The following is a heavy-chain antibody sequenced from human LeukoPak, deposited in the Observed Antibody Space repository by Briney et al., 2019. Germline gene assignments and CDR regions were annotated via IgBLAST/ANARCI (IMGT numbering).Heavy chain of an antibody. CDR2: ITSDGTAT. Sequence: GGSLRLSCVASGLTFSNYWMHWVRQAPGKGLVWVSRITSDGTATTYADSVKGRFTISRDNAKNTLYLQMNGLRVEATALYYCARGYNYANDFDSWGQGTLVSVSS. J-gene: IGHJ4*02. D-gene: IGHD5-24*01. V-gene: IGHV3-74*01. CDR1: GLTFSNYW. CDR3: ARGYNYANDFDS.